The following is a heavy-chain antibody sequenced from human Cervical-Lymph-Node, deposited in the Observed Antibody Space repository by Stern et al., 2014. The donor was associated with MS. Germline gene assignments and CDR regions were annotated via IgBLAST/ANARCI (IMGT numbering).Heavy chain of an antibody. CDR3: ARGGGDWNAFAI. J-gene: IGHJ3*02. Sequence: EVQLVESGGGLIQPGGSLRLSCAASGFTVTNNYMRWVRQAPGRGLEWVSVIYSDGRTNYADSVKGRFTISRDTSKNTVFLQMNGLRAEDTAVYYCARGGGDWNAFAIWGQGTTITVSS. V-gene: IGHV3-53*01. CDR1: GFTVTNNY. CDR2: IYSDGRT. D-gene: IGHD2-21*02.